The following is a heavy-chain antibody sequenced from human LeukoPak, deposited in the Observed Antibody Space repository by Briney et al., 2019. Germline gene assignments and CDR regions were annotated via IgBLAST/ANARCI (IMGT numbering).Heavy chain of an antibody. CDR2: FDPENGET. D-gene: IGHD3-16*01. CDR3: ATGLTSFGELPLHY. J-gene: IGHJ4*02. CDR1: GYTFTSYG. Sequence: GASVKVSCKASGYTFTSYGISWVRQAPGKGLEWMGGFDPENGETLYAQKFQGRVTVTEDTSTDTAYMELNSLRSEDTAVYYCATGLTSFGELPLHYWGQGTLVTVSS. V-gene: IGHV1-24*01.